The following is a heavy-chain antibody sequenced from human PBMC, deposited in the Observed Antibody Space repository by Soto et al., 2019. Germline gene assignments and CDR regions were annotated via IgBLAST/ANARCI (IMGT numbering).Heavy chain of an antibody. V-gene: IGHV5-51*01. CDR1: GYSFTSYW. CDR3: ARQTGDGYNYALNDY. CDR2: IYPGDSDT. J-gene: IGHJ4*02. Sequence: GESLKISCKGSGYSFTSYWIGWVRQMPGKGLEWMEIIYPGDSDTRYSPSFQGQVTISADKSFSTAYLQWSSLKASDTAMYYCARQTGDGYNYALNDYWGQGTLVTVSS. D-gene: IGHD5-12*01.